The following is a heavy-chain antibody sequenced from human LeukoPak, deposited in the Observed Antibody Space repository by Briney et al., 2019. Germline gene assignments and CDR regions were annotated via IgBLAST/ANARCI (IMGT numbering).Heavy chain of an antibody. CDR1: GFTFSTYS. Sequence: GGSLRLSCAASGFTFSTYSLNWVRQAPGKGLEWVSSISSSGSYIYYADSLKGRFTISRDNAKNSLYLQMNSLRAEDTAVYYCARDQSTVGGPGYLDSWGQGTLVTVSS. J-gene: IGHJ4*02. V-gene: IGHV3-21*01. D-gene: IGHD4-11*01. CDR3: ARDQSTVGGPGYLDS. CDR2: ISSSGSYI.